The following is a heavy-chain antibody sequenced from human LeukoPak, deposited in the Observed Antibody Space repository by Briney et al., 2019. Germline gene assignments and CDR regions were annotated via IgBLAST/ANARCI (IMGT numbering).Heavy chain of an antibody. J-gene: IGHJ4*02. CDR1: GFTFSSYA. V-gene: IGHV3-64*01. D-gene: IGHD1-26*01. Sequence: QPGGSLRLSCVASGFTFSSYAMHWVRQAPGKGLEYVSAISSNGGSTYYANSVKGRFTISRDNSKNTLYLQMCSLRAEDMAVYYCATLTSGSYYFDYWGQGTLVTVSS. CDR3: ATLTSGSYYFDY. CDR2: ISSNGGST.